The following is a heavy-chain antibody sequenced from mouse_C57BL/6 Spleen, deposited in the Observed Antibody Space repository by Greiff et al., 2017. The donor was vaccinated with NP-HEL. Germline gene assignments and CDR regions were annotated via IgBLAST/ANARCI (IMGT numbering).Heavy chain of an antibody. Sequence: VQRVESDAELVKPGASVKISCKVSGYTFTDHTIHWMKQRPEQGLEWIGYIYPRDGSTKYNEKFKGKATLTADKSSSTAYMQLNSLTSEDSAVYFCANGYYVSFYFDYWGQGTTLTVSS. J-gene: IGHJ2*01. D-gene: IGHD2-3*01. CDR1: GYTFTDHT. CDR2: IYPRDGST. CDR3: ANGYYVSFYFDY. V-gene: IGHV1-78*01.